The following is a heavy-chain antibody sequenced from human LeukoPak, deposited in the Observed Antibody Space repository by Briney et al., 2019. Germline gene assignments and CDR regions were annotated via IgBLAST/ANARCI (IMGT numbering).Heavy chain of an antibody. J-gene: IGHJ4*02. CDR2: ISGSGGST. D-gene: IGHD3-16*01. V-gene: IGHV3-23*01. CDR3: AKGGGGVLAS. CDR1: GFTFSSYS. Sequence: GGSLRLSCAASGFTFSSYSMSWVRQAPGKGLEWVSSISGSGGSTYYADSVKGRFTISRDNSKNTLFLQMNSLKADDTAVYYCAKGGGGVLASWGQGTLVTVSS.